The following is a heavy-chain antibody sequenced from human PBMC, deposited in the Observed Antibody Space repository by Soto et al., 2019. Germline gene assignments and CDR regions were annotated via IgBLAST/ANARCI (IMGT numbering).Heavy chain of an antibody. CDR2: ISSGSSTI. J-gene: IGHJ4*01. Sequence: EVQLVESGGGWVQPGGSLRLSCAASGFTFSAYSMNWVRQAPGKGLEWVSYISSGSSTIKYADSVKGRFTISRDNAENSLYLQMNSLRAEDTAVYCCARGIAAADTGGCWGRGTLVTVSS. V-gene: IGHV3-48*01. CDR1: GFTFSAYS. D-gene: IGHD6-13*01. CDR3: ARGIAAADTGGC.